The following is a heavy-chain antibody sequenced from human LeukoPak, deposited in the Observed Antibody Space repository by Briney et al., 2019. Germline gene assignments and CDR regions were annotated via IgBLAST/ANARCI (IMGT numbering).Heavy chain of an antibody. CDR1: GGTFSSYA. CDR3: ARDRDTAMAFDY. CDR2: IIPIFGTA. J-gene: IGHJ4*02. Sequence: SVKVSCKASGGTFSSYAISWVRQAPGQGLEWMGRIIPIFGTANYAQKFQGRVTITTDESTSTAYMELSSLRAEDTAVYYCARDRDTAMAFDYWGQGTLVTVSS. D-gene: IGHD5-18*01. V-gene: IGHV1-69*05.